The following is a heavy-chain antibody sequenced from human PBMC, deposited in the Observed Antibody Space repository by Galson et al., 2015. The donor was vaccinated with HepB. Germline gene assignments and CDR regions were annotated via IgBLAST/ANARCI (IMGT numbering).Heavy chain of an antibody. CDR1: GFTFSSYA. V-gene: IGHV3-23*01. J-gene: IGHJ6*02. D-gene: IGHD6-19*01. Sequence: SLRLSCAASGFTFSSYAMSWVRQAPGKGLEWVSAISGRGGSTYYADSVKGRFTISRDNSKNTLYLQMNSLRAEDTAVYYCTSSGWYVPVNGDVWSQGTTVTVSS. CDR2: ISGRGGST. CDR3: TSSGWYVPVNGDV.